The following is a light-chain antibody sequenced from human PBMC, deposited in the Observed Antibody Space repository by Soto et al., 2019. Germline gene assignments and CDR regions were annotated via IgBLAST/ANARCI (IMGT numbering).Light chain of an antibody. CDR2: GAS. V-gene: IGKV3-20*01. Sequence: ENVLTQSPGTLSLSPGERATLSGRASQTVSSYSTWYQQRPGQAPRLLIYGASKRATGIPDRFSGSGSGTDFTLTISRLEPEDFALYYCQQYGTSPITFGQGTRLEIK. CDR3: QQYGTSPIT. CDR1: QTVSSY. J-gene: IGKJ5*01.